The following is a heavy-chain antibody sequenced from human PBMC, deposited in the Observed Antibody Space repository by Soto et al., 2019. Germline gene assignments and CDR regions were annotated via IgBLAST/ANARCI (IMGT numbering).Heavy chain of an antibody. D-gene: IGHD3-22*01. V-gene: IGHV3-30-3*01. CDR2: ISVDGTNK. Sequence: QVQLVESGGGVVQPGRSLRLSCAASGFIFSTRVMHWIRQAPGKGLEWVAGISVDGTNKPYADSVKGRVTVSRDNAKNTLDVQMDTLRVEDTTVYYCTTEDRSSGRAGTFYHWGPGTMVTVSS. J-gene: IGHJ1*01. CDR3: TTEDRSSGRAGTFYH. CDR1: GFIFSTRV.